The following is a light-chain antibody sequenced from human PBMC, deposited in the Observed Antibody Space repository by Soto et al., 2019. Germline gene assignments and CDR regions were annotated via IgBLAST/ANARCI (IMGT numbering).Light chain of an antibody. CDR1: SSDVGAYKY. V-gene: IGLV2-14*01. CDR3: SSYTSTNTQV. J-gene: IGLJ1*01. CDR2: EVS. Sequence: QSVLTQPASVSGSPGQSITISCTGTSSDVGAYKYVSWYQQRPGKAPKLMIYEVSNRPSGVSNRFSGSKSGNTASVTISGLQAEDEADYYCSSYTSTNTQVLGTGTKVTVL.